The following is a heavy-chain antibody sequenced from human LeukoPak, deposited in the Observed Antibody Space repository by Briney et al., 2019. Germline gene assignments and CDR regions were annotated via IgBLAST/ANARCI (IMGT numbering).Heavy chain of an antibody. CDR1: GITLSNYG. CDR3: AKRGVVIRVFLVGFHKEAYYFDS. D-gene: IGHD3-10*01. J-gene: IGHJ4*02. CDR2: LSGSGGGT. Sequence: GGSLRLSCAVSGITLSNYGMSWVRQAPGKGLEWVAALSGSGGGTNSADSVQGRFTISRDNPKNTLYLQMNSLRAEDTAVCFCAKRGVVIRVFLVGFHKEAYYFDSWGQGALVTVSS. V-gene: IGHV3-23*01.